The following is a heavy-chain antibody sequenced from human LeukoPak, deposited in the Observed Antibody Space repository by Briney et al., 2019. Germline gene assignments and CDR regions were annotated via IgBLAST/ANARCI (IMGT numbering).Heavy chain of an antibody. J-gene: IGHJ4*02. CDR1: WGSVSSDIYH. V-gene: IGHV4-61*03. CDR2: NGNA. CDR3: ATYYVGVGGRGH. D-gene: IGHD2-21*01. Sequence: SETLARTCIVSWGSVSSDIYHWSGIRQAPGEGVEGIGHNGNANYNPSLQSRVTISIATSTNHFSLSLNSVTAADTAVYYCATYYVGVGGRGHWGPGPLVTVSS.